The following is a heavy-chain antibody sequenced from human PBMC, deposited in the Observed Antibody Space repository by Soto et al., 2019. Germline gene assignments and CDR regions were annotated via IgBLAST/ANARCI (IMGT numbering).Heavy chain of an antibody. Sequence: LSLTCTVSGGSISSYYWSWIRQPPGKGLEWIGYIYYSGSTNYNPSLKSRVTISVDTSKNQFSLKLSSVTAADTAVYYCAREVDSSSWANWFDPWGQGTLVTVSS. CDR1: GGSISSYY. CDR3: AREVDSSSWANWFDP. J-gene: IGHJ5*02. CDR2: IYYSGST. V-gene: IGHV4-59*01. D-gene: IGHD6-13*01.